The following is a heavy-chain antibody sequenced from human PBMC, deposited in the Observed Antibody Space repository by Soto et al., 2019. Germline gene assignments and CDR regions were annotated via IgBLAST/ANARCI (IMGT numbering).Heavy chain of an antibody. V-gene: IGHV1-2*04. CDR2: INPKSGGT. Sequence: ASVKVSCKASGYSFTDYHIHWVRQAPGQGLEWLGRINPKSGGTSTAQKFQGWVTMTTGTSISTASMELTRLTSDDTAIYYCARGDSTDCSNGVCSFFYNKDMDVWGQGTTGTVS. D-gene: IGHD2-8*01. CDR1: GYSFTDYH. J-gene: IGHJ6*02. CDR3: ARGDSTDCSNGVCSFFYNKDMDV.